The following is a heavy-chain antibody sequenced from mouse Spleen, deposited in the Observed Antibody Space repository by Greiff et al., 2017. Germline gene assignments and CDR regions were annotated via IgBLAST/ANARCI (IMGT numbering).Heavy chain of an antibody. J-gene: IGHJ3*01. Sequence: QVQLQQSGAELVRPGASVTLSFKASGYTFTDYEMHWVKQTPVHGLEWIGAIDPETGGTAYNQKFKGKAILTADKSSSTAYMELRSLTSEDSAVYYCTLDGYPAWFAYWGQGTLVTVSA. CDR2: IDPETGGT. CDR3: TLDGYPAWFAY. D-gene: IGHD2-3*01. CDR1: GYTFTDYE. V-gene: IGHV1-15*01.